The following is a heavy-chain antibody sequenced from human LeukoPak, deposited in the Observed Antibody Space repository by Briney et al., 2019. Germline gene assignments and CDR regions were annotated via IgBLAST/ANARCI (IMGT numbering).Heavy chain of an antibody. Sequence: GGSLRLFCAASGFTFSSYAMSWVRQAPGKGLEWVASIGPTGSDRYHADSIKGRFTISRDNANNFLYLQMNSLRAEDTAVYYCATETNGRHYDYWGQGTLLTVSS. CDR2: IGPTGSDR. J-gene: IGHJ4*02. CDR1: GFTFSSYA. V-gene: IGHV3-21*06. CDR3: ATETNGRHYDY. D-gene: IGHD1-14*01.